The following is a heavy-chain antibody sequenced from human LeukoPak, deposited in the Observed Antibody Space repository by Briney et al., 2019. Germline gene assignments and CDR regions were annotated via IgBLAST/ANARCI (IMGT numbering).Heavy chain of an antibody. CDR1: RGSISTSNYY. Sequence: PSETLSLTCTVSRGSISTSNYYWGWVRQPPGKGLGWIGNIFYMVSTYYSPSLKSRVTISLDTSRNQFSLKLSSVTDADTAVYYCARAECSSNSCYHWYLDLWGSGTLVTVSS. V-gene: IGHV4-39*07. CDR3: ARAECSSNSCYHWYLDL. D-gene: IGHD2-2*01. J-gene: IGHJ2*01. CDR2: IFYMVST.